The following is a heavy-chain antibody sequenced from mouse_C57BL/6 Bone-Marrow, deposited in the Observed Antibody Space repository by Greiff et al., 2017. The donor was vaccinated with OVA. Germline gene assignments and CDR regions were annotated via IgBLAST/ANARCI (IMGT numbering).Heavy chain of an antibody. V-gene: IGHV1-69*01. Sequence: VQLQQPGAELVMPGASVKLSCKASGYTFTSYWMHWVKQRPGQGLEWIGEIDPSDSYTNYNQKFEGKSTLTVDKSSSTAYMQLSSLTSEDSAVYYCARGIYYGYDLDYWGQGTTLTVSS. CDR2: IDPSDSYT. D-gene: IGHD2-2*01. CDR1: GYTFTSYW. CDR3: ARGIYYGYDLDY. J-gene: IGHJ2*01.